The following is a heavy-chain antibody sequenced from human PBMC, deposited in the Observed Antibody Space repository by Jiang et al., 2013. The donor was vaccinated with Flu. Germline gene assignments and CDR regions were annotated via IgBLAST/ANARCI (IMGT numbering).Heavy chain of an antibody. J-gene: IGHJ4*02. Sequence: GAEVKKPGESLKISCTVSGYRFSGYWIAWVRHMPGKGFEWMGIIHPHDSETKYSPSFQGQVTMSVDRSINTAYLQWSSLKASDTAVYFCARANDYGDIYTYFDYWGQGSLVTVSS. CDR1: GYRFSGYW. CDR2: IHPHDSET. D-gene: IGHD4/OR15-4a*01. V-gene: IGHV5-51*03. CDR3: ARANDYGDIYTYFDY.